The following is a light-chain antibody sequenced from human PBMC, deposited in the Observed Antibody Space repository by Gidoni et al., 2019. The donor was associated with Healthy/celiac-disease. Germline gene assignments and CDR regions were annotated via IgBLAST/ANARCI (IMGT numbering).Light chain of an antibody. V-gene: IGKV1-12*01. CDR3: QQANSFPIFT. CDR1: QGISRW. CDR2: AAS. Sequence: EIPMTQSPSAVSASVGDSVTITCRSSQGISRWLAWYQQKPGKAPKLLIYAASSLQRRVPSRFCGGGSCTDFSLTIISLQHEDFAAVYCQQANSFPIFTFGPGTKVDIK. J-gene: IGKJ3*01.